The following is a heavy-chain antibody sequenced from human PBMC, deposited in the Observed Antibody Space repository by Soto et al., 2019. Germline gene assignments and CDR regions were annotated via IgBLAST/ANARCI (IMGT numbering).Heavy chain of an antibody. V-gene: IGHV3-21*06. CDR3: ARESEDLTSNFDY. CDR2: ISSTTNYI. J-gene: IGHJ4*02. Sequence: EVQLVESGGGLVKPRGSLRLSCAASGFTFTRYSMNWVRQAPGKGLERVSSISSTTNYIYYGDSMKGRFTISRDNAKNSLYLEMNSLRAEDTAVYYCARESEDLTSNFDYWGQGTLVTVSS. CDR1: GFTFTRYS.